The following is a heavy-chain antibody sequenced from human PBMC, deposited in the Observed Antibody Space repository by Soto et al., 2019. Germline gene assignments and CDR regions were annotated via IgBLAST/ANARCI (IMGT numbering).Heavy chain of an antibody. J-gene: IGHJ2*01. CDR2: ISYDGSNK. D-gene: IGHD1-1*01. CDR3: ARGRRTNWYFDL. Sequence: QVQLVESGGGVVQPGRSLRLSCAASGFTFSSYAMHWVRQAPGKRLEWVAVISYDGSNKYYADSVKGRFTISRDNSKNTLYLQMNSLRAEDTAVYYCARGRRTNWYFDLWGRGTLVTVSS. V-gene: IGHV3-30-3*01. CDR1: GFTFSSYA.